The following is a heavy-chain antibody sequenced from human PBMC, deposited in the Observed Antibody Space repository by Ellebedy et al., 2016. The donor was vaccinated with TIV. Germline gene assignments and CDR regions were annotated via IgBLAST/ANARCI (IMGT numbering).Heavy chain of an antibody. CDR1: GGSISSGDYY. D-gene: IGHD6-19*01. CDR3: ARRVAGTGYFDY. J-gene: IGHJ4*02. CDR2: IYYSGST. V-gene: IGHV4-61*08. Sequence: SETLSLXXTVSGGSISSGDYYWSWIRQPPGKGLEWIGYIYYSGSTNYNPSLKSRVTISVDTSKNQFSLKLSSVTAADTAVYYCARRVAGTGYFDYWGQGTLVTVSS.